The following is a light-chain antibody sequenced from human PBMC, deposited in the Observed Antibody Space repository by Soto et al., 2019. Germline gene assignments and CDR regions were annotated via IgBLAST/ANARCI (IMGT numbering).Light chain of an antibody. CDR3: QQYNGYSLLT. Sequence: DIKMTQSPSSLSASVGDRVTITCRASQSVSNYLQWYQQKSGHAPKLLVYAASSLHSGVPSRFSGSGSGTEFTLTISSLQPDDFATYYCQQYNGYSLLTFGGGTKGDIK. CDR2: AAS. J-gene: IGKJ4*01. V-gene: IGKV1-5*01. CDR1: QSVSNY.